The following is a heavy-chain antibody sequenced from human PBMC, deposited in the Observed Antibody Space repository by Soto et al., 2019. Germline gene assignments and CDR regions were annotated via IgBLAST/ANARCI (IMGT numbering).Heavy chain of an antibody. Sequence: SETLSLTCAVYGGSFSGYYWSWIRQPPGKGLEWIGEINHSGSTNYNPSLKSRVTISLDTSKNQFSLKLISVTAADTAVYYCARGPELNFDYWGLGTLVTVSS. J-gene: IGHJ4*02. CDR3: ARGPELNFDY. V-gene: IGHV4-34*01. CDR1: GGSFSGYY. D-gene: IGHD1-7*01. CDR2: INHSGST.